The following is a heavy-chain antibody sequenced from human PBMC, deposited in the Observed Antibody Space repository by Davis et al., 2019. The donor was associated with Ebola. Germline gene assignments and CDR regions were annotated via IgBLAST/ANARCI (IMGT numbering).Heavy chain of an antibody. D-gene: IGHD3-10*01. Sequence: AASVKVSCKASGGTFSSYAISWVRQAPGQGLEWMGRIIPILGIANYAQKFQGRVTITADESTSTAYMELSSLRSEDTAVYYCARASVRYYYGSGSFYYYYVMDVWGQGTTVTVSS. CDR1: GGTFSSYA. J-gene: IGHJ6*02. V-gene: IGHV1-69*04. CDR2: IIPILGIA. CDR3: ARASVRYYYGSGSFYYYYVMDV.